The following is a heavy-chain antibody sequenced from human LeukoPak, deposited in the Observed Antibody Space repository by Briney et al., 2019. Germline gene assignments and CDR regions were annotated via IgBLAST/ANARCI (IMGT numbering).Heavy chain of an antibody. D-gene: IGHD3-10*01. J-gene: IGHJ4*02. CDR1: GYTFTSYD. CDR2: MNPNSGNT. Sequence: ASVKVSCKASGYTFTSYDINWVRQATGQGLEWMGWMNPNSGNTGYAQKFQGRVTMTEDTSTDTAYMELCSLRSEDTAVYYCATSNPLWFGEWGQGTLVTVSS. V-gene: IGHV1-8*02. CDR3: ATSNPLWFGE.